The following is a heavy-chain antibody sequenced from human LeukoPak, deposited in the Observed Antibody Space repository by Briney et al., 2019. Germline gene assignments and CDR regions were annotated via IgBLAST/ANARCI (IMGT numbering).Heavy chain of an antibody. V-gene: IGHV1-69*13. CDR2: IIPIFATA. CDR3: WGGGWKKPFDY. CDR1: GYTFTRSG. J-gene: IGHJ4*02. Sequence: SVKVSCKASGYTFTRSGISWLRQAPGQGLEWMGGIIPIFATANYAQKFQGRVTITADESTSTAYMELSSLRSEDTAVYYCWGGGWKKPFDYWGQGTLVTVSS. D-gene: IGHD2-21*01.